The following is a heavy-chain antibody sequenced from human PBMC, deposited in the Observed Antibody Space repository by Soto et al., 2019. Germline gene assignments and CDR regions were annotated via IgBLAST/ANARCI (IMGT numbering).Heavy chain of an antibody. Sequence: SETLSLTCTVSGGSISSYYWSWIRQPPGKGLEWIGYIYYSGSTYYNPSLKSRVTISVDTSKNQFSLKLSSVTAADTAVYYCARGYQLPSDDYWGQGTLVTVPQ. CDR2: IYYSGST. D-gene: IGHD2-2*01. CDR3: ARGYQLPSDDY. V-gene: IGHV4-59*08. CDR1: GGSISSYY. J-gene: IGHJ4*02.